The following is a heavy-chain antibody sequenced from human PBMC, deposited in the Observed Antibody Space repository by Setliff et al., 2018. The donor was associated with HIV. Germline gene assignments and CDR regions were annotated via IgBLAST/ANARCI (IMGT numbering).Heavy chain of an antibody. Sequence: GGSLRLSCAASGFTFSSYAMCWVRQAPGKGLEWVSVISGSGGSTDYADSVKGRFTISRDNSKKTLYLQMNSLRDEDTAVYYCAKDSLSGRSNFWRIYMDVWGKGTTVTVSS. CDR1: GFTFSSYA. J-gene: IGHJ6*03. CDR2: ISGSGGST. CDR3: AKDSLSGRSNFWRIYMDV. D-gene: IGHD3-3*01. V-gene: IGHV3-23*01.